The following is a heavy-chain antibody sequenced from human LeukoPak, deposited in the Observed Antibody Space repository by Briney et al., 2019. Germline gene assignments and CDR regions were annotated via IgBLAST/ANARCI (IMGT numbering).Heavy chain of an antibody. D-gene: IGHD3-10*01. V-gene: IGHV3-33*01. CDR2: IWYDGSNK. Sequence: GGSLRLSCAASGFTFSSYGMHWVRQAPGKGLEWVAVIWYDGSNKYYADSVKGRFTISRDNPKNTLYLQMNSLRAEDTAVYYCARDLITMVRGVIKKNYFDYWGQGTLVTVSS. CDR1: GFTFSSYG. J-gene: IGHJ4*02. CDR3: ARDLITMVRGVIKKNYFDY.